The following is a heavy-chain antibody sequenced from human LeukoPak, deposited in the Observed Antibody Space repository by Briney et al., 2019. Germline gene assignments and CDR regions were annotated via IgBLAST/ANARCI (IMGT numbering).Heavy chain of an antibody. CDR3: ARDGNYGSGSYIPYYFDY. CDR1: GYTFTSYY. J-gene: IGHJ4*02. D-gene: IGHD3-10*01. V-gene: IGHV1-46*01. CDR2: INPSGGST. Sequence: ASVKVSCKASGYTFTSYYMHWVRQAPGQGLEWMGIINPSGGSTSYAQKFQGRVTMTRDTSTSTVYMELSSLRSEDTAVYYCARDGNYGSGSYIPYYFDYWGQGTLVIVSS.